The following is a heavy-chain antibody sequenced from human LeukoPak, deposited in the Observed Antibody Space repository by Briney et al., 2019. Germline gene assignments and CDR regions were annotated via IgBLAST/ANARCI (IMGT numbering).Heavy chain of an antibody. Sequence: PSETLSLTCTVSGGSISSGSYYWSWIRQPAGKGLEWIGRIYTSGSTNYNPSLKSRVTISVDTSKNQFSLKLSSVTAADTAVYYCARGDDFWSGYDFDYWGQGTLVTVSS. D-gene: IGHD3-3*01. CDR2: IYTSGST. J-gene: IGHJ4*02. CDR3: ARGDDFWSGYDFDY. CDR1: GGSISSGSYY. V-gene: IGHV4-61*02.